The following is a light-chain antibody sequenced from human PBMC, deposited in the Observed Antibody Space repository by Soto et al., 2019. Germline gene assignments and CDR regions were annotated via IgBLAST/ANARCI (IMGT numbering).Light chain of an antibody. CDR1: LSVSSSY. V-gene: IGKV3-20*01. CDR2: GAS. J-gene: IGKJ1*01. Sequence: VLTQSPGTLSLSPGERATLSCRASLSVSSSYLAWYQQKHGQAPRXXIYGASSRETGIPDRFSGSGSGTEFTLTISRLEPEDFEVYYCQQYGSSTWTFGQGTKVDIK. CDR3: QQYGSSTWT.